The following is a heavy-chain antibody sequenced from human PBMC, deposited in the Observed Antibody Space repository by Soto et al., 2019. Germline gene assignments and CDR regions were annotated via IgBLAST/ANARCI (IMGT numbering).Heavy chain of an antibody. CDR2: IYYSGST. CDR3: ARCIPGTGSDY. Sequence: QVQLQESGPGLVKPSQTLSLTCTVSGGSISSGGYYWSWIRQHPGKGLEWIGYIYYSGSTYYNPSLKGRVTTTVDTSKNQFSLELSSVTAADTAVYYCARCIPGTGSDYWGQGTLVTVAA. CDR1: GGSISSGGYY. D-gene: IGHD1-20*01. V-gene: IGHV4-31*03. J-gene: IGHJ4*02.